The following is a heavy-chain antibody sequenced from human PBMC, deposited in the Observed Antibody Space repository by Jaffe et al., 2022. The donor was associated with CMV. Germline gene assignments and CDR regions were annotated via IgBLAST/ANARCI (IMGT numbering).Heavy chain of an antibody. J-gene: IGHJ4*02. Sequence: QVTLRESGPALVKPTQTLTLTCTFSGFSLSTSGMCVSWIRQPPGKALEWLARIDWDDDKYYSTSLKTRLTISKDTSKNQVVLTMTNMDPVDTATYYCALLYCGGDWFDYWGQGTLVTVSS. CDR3: ALLYCGGDWFDY. V-gene: IGHV2-70*15. CDR1: GFSLSTSGMC. CDR2: IDWDDDK. D-gene: IGHD2-21*02.